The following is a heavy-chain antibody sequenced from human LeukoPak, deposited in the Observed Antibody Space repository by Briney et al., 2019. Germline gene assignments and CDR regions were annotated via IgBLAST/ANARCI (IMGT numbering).Heavy chain of an antibody. CDR3: ARRYYDILTGYLADY. V-gene: IGHV4-39*01. J-gene: IGHJ4*02. D-gene: IGHD3-9*01. Sequence: SETLSLTCTVSGGSISSSSYYWGWIRQPPGKGLEWIGSIYYGGSTYYNPSLKSRVTISVDTSKNQFSLKLSSVTAADTAVYYCARRYYDILTGYLADYWGQGTLVTVSS. CDR1: GGSISSSSYY. CDR2: IYYGGST.